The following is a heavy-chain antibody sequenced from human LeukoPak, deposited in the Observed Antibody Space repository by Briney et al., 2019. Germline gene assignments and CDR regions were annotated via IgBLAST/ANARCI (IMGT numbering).Heavy chain of an antibody. CDR1: GGTFSSYA. CDR3: AREAYSSAYYFDH. V-gene: IGHV7-4-1*02. D-gene: IGHD5-18*01. CDR2: VNTNTGNP. J-gene: IGHJ4*02. Sequence: ASVKVSCKASGGTFSSYAISWVRQAPGQGLEWMGWVNTNTGNPSYARGFTGRFVFSLDTSVSTAYLQISSLKAEDTAVYYCAREAYSSAYYFDHWGQGTLVTVSS.